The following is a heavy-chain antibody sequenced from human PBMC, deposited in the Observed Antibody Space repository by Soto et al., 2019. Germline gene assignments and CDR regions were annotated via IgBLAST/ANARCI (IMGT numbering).Heavy chain of an antibody. J-gene: IGHJ4*02. CDR1: GGSISSGGYS. V-gene: IGHV4-31*03. CDR2: IDYSGST. CDR3: ARGTYGDYGLGIDY. D-gene: IGHD4-17*01. Sequence: QVQLQESGPGLVKPSQTLSLTCTVSGGSISSGGYSWSWIRQHPGKGLEWIGYIDYSGSTYYNPSLKSRVTISVDTSKNQFSLKLSSVTAADTAVYYCARGTYGDYGLGIDYWGQGTLVTVSS.